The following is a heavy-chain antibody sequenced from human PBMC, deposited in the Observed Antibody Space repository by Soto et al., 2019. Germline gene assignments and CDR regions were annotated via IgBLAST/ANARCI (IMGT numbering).Heavy chain of an antibody. J-gene: IGHJ4*02. CDR3: ARVGGSFYCSWDS. D-gene: IGHD1-26*01. CDR2: MAYDGNRE. V-gene: IGHV3-30-3*01. Sequence: QVQLVESGGGVVQPGRSLRLSCAASGFTFSMYVMHWVRHAPGKGLEWVAVMAYDGNREYYGDSVKGRFFVSRDNSKNTLYLQMNSLRPEDAAVYYCARVGGSFYCSWDSWGQGALVTVSS. CDR1: GFTFSMYV.